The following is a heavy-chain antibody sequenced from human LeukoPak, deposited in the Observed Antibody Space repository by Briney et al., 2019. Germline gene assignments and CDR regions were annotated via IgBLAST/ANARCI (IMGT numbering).Heavy chain of an antibody. CDR3: ARARDPYYDILTGYHWFDP. CDR2: IIPIFGTA. V-gene: IGHV1-69*13. D-gene: IGHD3-9*01. Sequence: SVKVSCKASGGTFSSYAISWVRQAPGQGLEWMGGIIPIFGTANYAQKFQGRVTITADESTSTAYMELSSLRSEDTAVYYCARARDPYYDILTGYHWFDPWGQGTLVTVSS. CDR1: GGTFSSYA. J-gene: IGHJ5*02.